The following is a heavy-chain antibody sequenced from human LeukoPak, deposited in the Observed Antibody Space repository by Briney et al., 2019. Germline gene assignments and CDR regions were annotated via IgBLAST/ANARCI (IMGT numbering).Heavy chain of an antibody. J-gene: IGHJ5*01. CDR2: INSDGYSI. CDR1: GFTFSGYW. V-gene: IGHV3-74*03. D-gene: IGHD6-19*01. CDR3: TRAGYSSGFDS. Sequence: GGSLRLSCAASGFTFSGYWMHWVRQAPGKGLVWVSRINSDGYSITYADSVKGRFTISRDNAKNTLYLQMNSLIAEDTAVYFCTRAGYSSGFDSWGQGPLVTVSS.